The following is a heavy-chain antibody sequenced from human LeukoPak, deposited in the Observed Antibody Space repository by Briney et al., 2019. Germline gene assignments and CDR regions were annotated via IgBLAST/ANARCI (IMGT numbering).Heavy chain of an antibody. CDR2: ISYDGSNK. CDR1: GFTFSSYG. Sequence: PGGSLRLSCAASGFTFSSYGMSWVRQAPGKGLEWVAVISYDGSNKFYADSVKARFTISRDNSNNTLCLQMNSLRAEDTAVYYCARTRGTHISMAYLDSWGQGTLVTVSS. D-gene: IGHD2/OR15-2a*01. V-gene: IGHV3-30*03. J-gene: IGHJ4*02. CDR3: ARTRGTHISMAYLDS.